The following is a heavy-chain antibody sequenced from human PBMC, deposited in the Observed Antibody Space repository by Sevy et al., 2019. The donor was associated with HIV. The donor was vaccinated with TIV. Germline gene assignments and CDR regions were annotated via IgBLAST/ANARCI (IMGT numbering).Heavy chain of an antibody. D-gene: IGHD2-15*01. CDR3: ARMHCSGGSCYPYDAFDI. CDR2: IKQDGSEK. CDR1: GFTFSSYW. V-gene: IGHV3-7*01. Sequence: GGSLRLSCAASGFTFSSYWMSWVRQAPGKGLEWVANIKQDGSEKYYVDPVKGRFTISSDNAENSLYLQMNSLRAEDTAVYYCARMHCSGGSCYPYDAFDIWGQGTMVTVSS. J-gene: IGHJ3*02.